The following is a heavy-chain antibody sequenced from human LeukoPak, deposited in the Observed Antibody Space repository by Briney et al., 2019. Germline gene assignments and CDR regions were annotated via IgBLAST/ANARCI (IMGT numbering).Heavy chain of an antibody. CDR2: LSTGGATT. J-gene: IGHJ5*02. CDR3: AKVILGVNVPHWFDT. V-gene: IGHV3-23*01. D-gene: IGHD3-16*02. Sequence: GGSLRLSCTVSGFTFSSYAMSWVRQAPGKGLAWVSALSTGGATTYYVDSVKGRFTISRDNSKSTLFLQMSSLRAEDTAVYYCAKVILGVNVPHWFDTWGQGTLVTVSS. CDR1: GFTFSSYA.